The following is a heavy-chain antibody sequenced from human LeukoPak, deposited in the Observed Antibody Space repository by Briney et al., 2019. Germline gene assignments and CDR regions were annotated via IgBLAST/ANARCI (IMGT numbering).Heavy chain of an antibody. D-gene: IGHD3-10*01. CDR2: ISAYNGNT. J-gene: IGHJ4*02. Sequence: ASVKVSCKASGYTFTSYGISWVRQAPGQGLEWMGWISAYNGNTNYAQKFQGRVTITADESTSTAYMELSSLRSEDTAVYYCARPLRGSGSYYDYWGQGTLVTVSS. CDR1: GYTFTSYG. V-gene: IGHV1-18*01. CDR3: ARPLRGSGSYYDY.